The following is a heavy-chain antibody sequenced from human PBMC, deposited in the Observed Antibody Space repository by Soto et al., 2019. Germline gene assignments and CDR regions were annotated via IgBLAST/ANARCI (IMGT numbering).Heavy chain of an antibody. CDR3: ARGVEPTYYDFWSGPLYGMDV. Sequence: ASVKVSCKASGYTFTGYYMHWVRQAPGQGLEWMGWINPNSGGTNYAQKFQGRVTMTRDTSISTAYMELSRLRSDDTAVYYCARGVEPTYYDFWSGPLYGMDVWGQGTTVTSP. CDR2: INPNSGGT. CDR1: GYTFTGYY. D-gene: IGHD3-3*01. J-gene: IGHJ6*02. V-gene: IGHV1-2*02.